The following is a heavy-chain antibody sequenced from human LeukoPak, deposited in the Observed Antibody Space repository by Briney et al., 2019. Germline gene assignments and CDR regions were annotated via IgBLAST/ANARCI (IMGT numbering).Heavy chain of an antibody. CDR3: ARGASITMVRGVNYAFDI. D-gene: IGHD3-10*01. J-gene: IGHJ3*02. V-gene: IGHV5-51*01. Sequence: GESLKISCKGSGYSFTSYWIGWVRQMPGKGLEWVGIIYPGDSDTRYSPSFQGQVTISADKSISTAYLQWSSLKASDTAMYYCARGASITMVRGVNYAFDIWGQGTMVTVSS. CDR1: GYSFTSYW. CDR2: IYPGDSDT.